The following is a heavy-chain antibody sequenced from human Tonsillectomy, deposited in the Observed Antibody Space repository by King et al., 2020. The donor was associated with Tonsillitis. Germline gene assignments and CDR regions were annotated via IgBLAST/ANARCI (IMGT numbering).Heavy chain of an antibody. J-gene: IGHJ4*02. V-gene: IGHV1-69*06. CDR2: VFPIFGTA. CDR3: ARGILDYGDYVGIDY. Sequence: QLVQSGAEVKKPGSSVKVSCKASGGTFSSYAISWVRQAPGQGLEWMGGVFPIFGTAKYAQKFQGRVTLTADKSTSTAYMELSSLRSEDTAVYYCARGILDYGDYVGIDYWGQGTLVTVSS. D-gene: IGHD4-17*01. CDR1: GGTFSSYA.